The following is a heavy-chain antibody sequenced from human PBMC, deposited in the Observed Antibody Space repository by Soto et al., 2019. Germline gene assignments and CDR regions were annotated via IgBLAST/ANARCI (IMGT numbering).Heavy chain of an antibody. J-gene: IGHJ4*02. CDR1: GGSFSVQY. Sequence: QVRLQQWGAGLLKPSETLSLTCAVHGGSFSVQYWNWIRQPPGKGLEWIGESSQRGTTNYNPSLKSRVIIAVETPKAHVSLGLTSVTAADSVVYYCARDTGRYERMGYWGQGTLVTVSS. V-gene: IGHV4-34*02. CDR2: SSQRGTT. D-gene: IGHD1-1*01. CDR3: ARDTGRYERMGY.